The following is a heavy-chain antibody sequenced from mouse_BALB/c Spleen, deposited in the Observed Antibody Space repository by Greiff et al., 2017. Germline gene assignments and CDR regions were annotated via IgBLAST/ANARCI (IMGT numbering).Heavy chain of an antibody. V-gene: IGHV6-6*02. J-gene: IGHJ2*01. CDR3: TPLRQGGY. CDR1: GFTFSNYW. Sequence: EVKVEESGGGLVQPGGSMKLSCVASGFTFSNYWMNWVRQSPEKGLEWVAEIRLKSNNYATHYAESVKGRFTISRDDSKSSVYLQMNNLRAEDTGIYYCTPLRQGGYWGQGTTLTVSS. D-gene: IGHD2-12*01. CDR2: IRLKSNNYAT.